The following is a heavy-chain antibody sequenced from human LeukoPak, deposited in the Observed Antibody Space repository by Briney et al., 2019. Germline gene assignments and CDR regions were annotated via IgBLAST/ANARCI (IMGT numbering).Heavy chain of an antibody. CDR2: IIPILGIA. Sequence: ASVKVSCKASGGTFSSYTISWVRQAPGQGLEWMGRIIPILGIANYAQKFQGRVTITADKSTSTAYMELSSLRSEDTAVYYCARTITIFEVVIRMDNWFDPWGQGTLVTVSS. J-gene: IGHJ5*02. V-gene: IGHV1-69*02. CDR3: ARTITIFEVVIRMDNWFDP. D-gene: IGHD3-3*01. CDR1: GGTFSSYT.